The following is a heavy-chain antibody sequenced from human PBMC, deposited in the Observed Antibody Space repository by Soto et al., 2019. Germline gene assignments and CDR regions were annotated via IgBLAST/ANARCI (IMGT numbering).Heavy chain of an antibody. CDR1: GGTFSSFT. CDR2: IIPIYGTA. Sequence: QVQLVQSGAEVKKPGSSVKVSCKASGGTFSSFTISCVRQAPGQGLEWMGGIIPIYGTANYAQKFQGRVTITADASTRTAYMELSSLRSEDTALYYCAKDRRADWESYYYYAMDVWGQGTTVTVSS. V-gene: IGHV1-69*01. D-gene: IGHD1-26*01. J-gene: IGHJ6*02. CDR3: AKDRRADWESYYYYAMDV.